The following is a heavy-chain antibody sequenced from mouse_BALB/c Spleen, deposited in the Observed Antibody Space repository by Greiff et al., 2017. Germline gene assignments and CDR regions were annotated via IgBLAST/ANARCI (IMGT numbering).Heavy chain of an antibody. CDR3: ARSGGEGYAMDY. CDR2: ISSGSSTI. J-gene: IGHJ4*01. V-gene: IGHV5-17*02. CDR1: GFTFSSFG. Sequence: EVHLVESGGGLVQPGGSRKLSCAASGFTFSSFGMHWVRQAPEKGLEWVAYISSGSSTIYYADTVKGRFTISRDNPKNTLFLQMTSLRSEDTAMYYCARSGGEGYAMDYWGQGTSVTVSS. D-gene: IGHD3-2*02.